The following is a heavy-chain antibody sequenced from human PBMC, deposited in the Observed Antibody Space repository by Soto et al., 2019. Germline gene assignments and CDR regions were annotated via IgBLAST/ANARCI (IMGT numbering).Heavy chain of an antibody. CDR3: AKYLRWELLEGDASDI. CDR2: ISGSGGST. J-gene: IGHJ3*02. V-gene: IGHV3-23*01. Sequence: QGKGMEWVSGISGSGGSTYYADSVKGRFTISRDNSKNTLYLQMNSLRAEDTAVYYCAKYLRWELLEGDASDIWGQVTMVTVS. D-gene: IGHD1-26*01.